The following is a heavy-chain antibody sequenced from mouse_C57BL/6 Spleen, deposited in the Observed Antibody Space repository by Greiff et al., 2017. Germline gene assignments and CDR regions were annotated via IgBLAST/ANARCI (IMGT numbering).Heavy chain of an antibody. CDR3: AREGIYYDLSWFAY. CDR2: ISYDGSN. CDR1: GYSITSGYY. Sequence: EVKLVESGPGLVKPSQSLSLTCSVTGYSITSGYYWNWIRQFPGNKLEWMGYISYDGSNNYNPSLKNRISITRDTSKNQFFLKLNSVTTEDTATYYCAREGIYYDLSWFAYWGQGTLVTVSA. V-gene: IGHV3-6*01. J-gene: IGHJ3*01. D-gene: IGHD2-4*01.